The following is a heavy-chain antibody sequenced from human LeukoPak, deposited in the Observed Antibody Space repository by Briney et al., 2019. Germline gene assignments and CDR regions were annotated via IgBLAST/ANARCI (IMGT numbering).Heavy chain of an antibody. D-gene: IGHD4-17*01. Sequence: SGPTLVKPTPTLTLTFTFSGFSRSTRGMAGGWIRQPPGKALEWLALIYWDDDKRYSPSLKSRLTITKDTSKNQVVLTMTKMDPVDTATYYCAHRTTVTTGFFGYWGQGTLVTVSS. V-gene: IGHV2-5*02. CDR2: IYWDDDK. CDR1: GFSRSTRGMA. J-gene: IGHJ4*02. CDR3: AHRTTVTTGFFGY.